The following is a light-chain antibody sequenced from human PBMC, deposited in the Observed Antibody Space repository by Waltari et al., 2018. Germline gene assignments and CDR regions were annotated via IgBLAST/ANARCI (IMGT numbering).Light chain of an antibody. J-gene: IGKJ2*01. V-gene: IGKV3-11*01. CDR2: DAS. CDR1: QSVSSY. Sequence: EIVLTQSPATLSLSPGERATPPCRASQSVSSYLAWYQQKPGQAPRLLIYDASNRATGIPARFSGSGSGTDFTLTISSLEPEDFAVYYCQQRSNWQGYTFGQGTKLEIK. CDR3: QQRSNWQGYT.